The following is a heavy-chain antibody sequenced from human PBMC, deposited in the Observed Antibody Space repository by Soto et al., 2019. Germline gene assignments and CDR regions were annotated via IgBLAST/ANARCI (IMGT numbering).Heavy chain of an antibody. Sequence: GGSLRLSCSASGFIFSDYAMHWVRQAPGKGLEFVSAIGNYGGSTFYADSVKGRFTISRDNSKNTLYLQMSSLRTEDTAVYYCMKDYSGYDCDYYDRGCLLAVSS. CDR3: MKDYSGYDCDY. J-gene: IGHJ4*01. D-gene: IGHD5-12*01. CDR2: IGNYGGST. V-gene: IGHV3-64D*06. CDR1: GFIFSDYA.